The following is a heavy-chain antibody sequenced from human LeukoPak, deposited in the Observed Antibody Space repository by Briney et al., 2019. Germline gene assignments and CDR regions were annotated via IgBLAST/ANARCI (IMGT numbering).Heavy chain of an antibody. Sequence: GGSLRLSCAASGFTVSSNYMSWVRQAPRKGLEWVSVIYSGGSTYYADSVKGRFTISRDNSKNTLYLQMNSLRAEDTAVYYCARVESLLLAYCGGDCSDYWGQGTLVTVSS. CDR3: ARVESLLLAYCGGDCSDY. V-gene: IGHV3-53*01. J-gene: IGHJ4*02. CDR1: GFTVSSNY. D-gene: IGHD2-21*02. CDR2: IYSGGST.